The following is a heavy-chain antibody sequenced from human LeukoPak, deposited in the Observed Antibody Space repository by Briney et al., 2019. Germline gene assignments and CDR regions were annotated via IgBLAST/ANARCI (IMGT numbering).Heavy chain of an antibody. D-gene: IGHD6-19*01. J-gene: IGHJ4*02. CDR2: IYYSGST. Sequence: PSETLSLTCTVSGGSISSYYWSWIRQPPGKGLEWIGYIYYSGSTSYNPSLKSRVTISVDTSMNQFSLKVNSVTAADTAVYYCARGGGWSPYHFDSWGQGTLGTVSS. CDR3: ARGGGWSPYHFDS. V-gene: IGHV4-59*01. CDR1: GGSISSYY.